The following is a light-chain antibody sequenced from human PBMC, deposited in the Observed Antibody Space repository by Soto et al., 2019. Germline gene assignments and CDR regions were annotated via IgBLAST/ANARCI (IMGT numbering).Light chain of an antibody. J-gene: IGKJ2*01. V-gene: IGKV3-15*01. CDR1: QSVSSN. CDR2: GAS. Sequence: EIVMTQSPATLSVSPGERAALSCRASQSVSSNFAWYQQKPGQAPMLLIYGASTRATGIPARFSGSGSGTEFTLTISSLQSEDFAVYYCQQYNNWPYTFGQGTKLEI. CDR3: QQYNNWPYT.